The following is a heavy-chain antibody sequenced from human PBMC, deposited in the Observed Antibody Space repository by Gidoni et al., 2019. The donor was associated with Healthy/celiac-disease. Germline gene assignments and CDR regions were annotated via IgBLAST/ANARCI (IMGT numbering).Heavy chain of an antibody. CDR3: AKKKVVTAGAFDI. D-gene: IGHD2-15*01. CDR2: ISGSGGST. J-gene: IGHJ3*02. Sequence: EVQLLESGGGLVQPGGSLRRSCAASGCNFSSYAMSWVRQAPGKWLECVSAISGSGGSTYYADSVKCLFTISRDNSKNTLYLQINSLRAEDTAVYYCAKKKVVTAGAFDIWGQGTMVTVSS. V-gene: IGHV3-23*01. CDR1: GCNFSSYA.